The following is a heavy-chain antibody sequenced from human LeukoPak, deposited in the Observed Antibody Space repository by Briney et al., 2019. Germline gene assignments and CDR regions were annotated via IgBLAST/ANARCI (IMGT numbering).Heavy chain of an antibody. J-gene: IGHJ3*02. CDR1: GFTFSSYA. Sequence: GGSLRLSCAASGFTFSSYAMSWVRQAPGKGLEWVAGISGSGGSPYYADCVKGRFTISRDNSKNTLYLQMNSLRAEDTAVYYCAKDTYRDCSSTSCYPGAFDIWGQGTMVTVSS. CDR3: AKDTYRDCSSTSCYPGAFDI. D-gene: IGHD2-2*01. V-gene: IGHV3-23*01. CDR2: ISGSGGSP.